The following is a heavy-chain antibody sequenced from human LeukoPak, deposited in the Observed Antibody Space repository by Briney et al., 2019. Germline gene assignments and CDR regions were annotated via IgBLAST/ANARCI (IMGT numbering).Heavy chain of an antibody. D-gene: IGHD6-13*01. Sequence: GGSLRLSCGASGFTFSSYAMHWVRQAPGKGLEWVSGISWNSGSIGYADSVKGRFTISRDNAKNSLYLQMNSLRAEDMALYYCAKGSASSYIAALDYWGQGTLVTVSS. CDR3: AKGSASSYIAALDY. CDR1: GFTFSSYA. V-gene: IGHV3-9*03. J-gene: IGHJ4*02. CDR2: ISWNSGSI.